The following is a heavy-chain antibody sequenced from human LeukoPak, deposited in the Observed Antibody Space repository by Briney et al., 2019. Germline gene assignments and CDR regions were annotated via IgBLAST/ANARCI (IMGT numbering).Heavy chain of an antibody. D-gene: IGHD5-24*01. J-gene: IGHJ6*02. CDR1: GFTFSSYW. CDR2: IKQDGSEK. V-gene: IGHV3-7*03. Sequence: PGGSLRLSCAASGFTFSSYWMSWVRQAPGKGLEWVANIKQDGSEKYYVDSVKGRFTISRDNAKNSLYLQMNSLKTEDTAVYYCARATSGDGYRSMDVWGQGTTVTVFS. CDR3: ARATSGDGYRSMDV.